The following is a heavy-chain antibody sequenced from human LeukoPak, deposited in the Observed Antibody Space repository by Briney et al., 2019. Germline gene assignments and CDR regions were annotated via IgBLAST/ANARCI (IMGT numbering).Heavy chain of an antibody. CDR1: GYTFTSYY. CDR2: INPSGGST. J-gene: IGHJ2*01. CDR3: ARDPGEHAHDWYFDL. Sequence: ASVKVSCKASGYTFTSYYMHWVRQAPGQGLEWMGIINPSGGSTSYAQKFQGRVTMTRDTSTSTVYMELSSLRSEDTAVCYCARDPGEHAHDWYFDLWGRGTLVAVSS. D-gene: IGHD1/OR15-1a*01. V-gene: IGHV1-46*01.